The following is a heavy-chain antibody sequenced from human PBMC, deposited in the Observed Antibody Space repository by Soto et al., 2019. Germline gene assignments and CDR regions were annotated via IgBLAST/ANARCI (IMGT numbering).Heavy chain of an antibody. CDR3: ARMMKRRTSDWIKNDY. Sequence: SGPTLVNPTQTLTLTCTVSGFPLTTTGMCVTCIRQPPGKALEWLALFEWGDDKNYNTSLMSRFTLSKDTSKNQLILTMTNMDPVDTGTYYCARMMKRRTSDWIKNDYWGHVTLVTVSS. V-gene: IGHV2-70*01. D-gene: IGHD3-9*01. CDR1: GFPLTTTGMC. CDR2: FEWGDDK. J-gene: IGHJ4*01.